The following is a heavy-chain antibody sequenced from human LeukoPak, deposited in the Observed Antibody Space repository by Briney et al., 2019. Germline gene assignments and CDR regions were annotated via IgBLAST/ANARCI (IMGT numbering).Heavy chain of an antibody. CDR2: ISTYNGST. CDR1: GYSFTSYG. CDR3: ARAAIAAHIFDY. D-gene: IGHD6-6*01. Sequence: ASVKVSCKASGYSFTSYGLTWVRQAPGQGLEWMGWISTYNGSTNYAQNLQGRITMTTDTPTSTAYMELRSLRSEDTAVYYCARAAIAAHIFDYWGQGTLVTVSS. J-gene: IGHJ4*02. V-gene: IGHV1-18*01.